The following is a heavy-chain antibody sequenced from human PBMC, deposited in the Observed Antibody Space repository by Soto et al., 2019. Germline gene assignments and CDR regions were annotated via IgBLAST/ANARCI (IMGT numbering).Heavy chain of an antibody. Sequence: PGGSLRLSCAASGFTFSSYGMHWVRQDPGKGLEWVAVIWYDGSNKYYADSVKGRFTISRDNSKNTLYLQMNSLRAEDTAVYYCARANGAYYDFWSGYYNPRSDYYYYGMDVWGQGTTVTVSS. CDR2: IWYDGSNK. V-gene: IGHV3-33*01. CDR1: GFTFSSYG. J-gene: IGHJ6*02. CDR3: ARANGAYYDFWSGYYNPRSDYYYYGMDV. D-gene: IGHD3-3*01.